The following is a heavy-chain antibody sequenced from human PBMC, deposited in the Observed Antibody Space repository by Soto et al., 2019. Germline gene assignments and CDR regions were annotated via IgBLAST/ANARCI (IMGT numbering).Heavy chain of an antibody. CDR2: IYYSGST. CDR3: AGNDYGAQNPPFPDY. J-gene: IGHJ4*02. CDR1: GGSISSGDYY. D-gene: IGHD3-16*01. Sequence: QVQLQESGPGLVKPSQTLSLTCTVSGGSISSGDYYWSWIRQPPGKGLEWIGYIYYSGSTYYNPSLKSRVPKSVATSKNQFSRKLSSVTAADTAVYSCAGNDYGAQNPPFPDYWGQGTLVTVSS. V-gene: IGHV4-30-4*01.